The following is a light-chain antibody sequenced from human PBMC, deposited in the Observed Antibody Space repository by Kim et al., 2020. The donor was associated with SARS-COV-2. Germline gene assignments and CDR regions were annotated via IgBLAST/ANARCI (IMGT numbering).Light chain of an antibody. CDR1: KSAMGCYNY. Sequence: GQWLTISGTGTKSAMGCYNYFSWYQQRPGKAPKLIIYDVTNRPSGVSVRFSGSKSGNTASLTISGLQADDEADYYCSSYTSSKTWVFGGGTQLTVL. CDR2: DVT. V-gene: IGLV2-14*04. J-gene: IGLJ2*01. CDR3: SSYTSSKTWV.